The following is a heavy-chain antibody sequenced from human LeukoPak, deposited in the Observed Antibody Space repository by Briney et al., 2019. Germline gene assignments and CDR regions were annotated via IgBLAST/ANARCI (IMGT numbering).Heavy chain of an antibody. Sequence: GGSLRLSCAASGFTFSSYEMNWVRQAPGKGLEWVSYISSSGTLIYNADSVKGRFTISRDNARNSLYLQMNSLRAEDTAVYYCASYRYCSGGSCYGDYWGQGTLVTVSS. J-gene: IGHJ4*02. V-gene: IGHV3-48*03. CDR2: ISSSGTLI. CDR1: GFTFSSYE. CDR3: ASYRYCSGGSCYGDY. D-gene: IGHD2-15*01.